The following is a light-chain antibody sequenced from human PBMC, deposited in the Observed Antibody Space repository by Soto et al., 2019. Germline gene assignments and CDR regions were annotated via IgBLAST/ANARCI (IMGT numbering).Light chain of an antibody. J-gene: IGKJ3*01. Sequence: DIQMTQSPSSLSASVGDRVTITCRASQSISSYLNWYQQKPGKAPKLLIYAASSLQSGVPSRFSGSGSGTDFTLTISSLQPEDFATYYCQQSYTTRFTFCSGTKVDIK. V-gene: IGKV1-39*01. CDR1: QSISSY. CDR3: QQSYTTRFT. CDR2: AAS.